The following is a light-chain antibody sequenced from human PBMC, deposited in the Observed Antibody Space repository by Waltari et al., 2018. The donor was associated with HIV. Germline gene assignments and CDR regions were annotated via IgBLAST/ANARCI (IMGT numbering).Light chain of an antibody. CDR2: WAS. Sequence: DVVMTQSPDALAVSLGERATINCKATPSVFYTPNAKNYIAWYQQRPAQAPKLLIYWASTREFGVSARFSGSGSGTNFTLTITSLQAEDVAVYYCQQYYSPPPTFGQGTKVEIK. CDR3: QQYYSPPPT. V-gene: IGKV4-1*01. J-gene: IGKJ1*01. CDR1: PSVFYTPNAKNY.